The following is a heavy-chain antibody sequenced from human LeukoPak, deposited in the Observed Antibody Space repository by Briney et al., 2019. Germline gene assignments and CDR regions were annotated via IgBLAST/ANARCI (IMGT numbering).Heavy chain of an antibody. CDR2: IRYDGSNK. V-gene: IGHV3-30*02. CDR1: GFTFSSYG. J-gene: IGHJ4*02. D-gene: IGHD3-3*01. CDR3: AKVKERYDFWSGYQLDY. Sequence: GGSLRLSCAAYGFTFSSYGMHWVRQAPGKGLEWVAFIRYDGSNKYYADSVKGRFTISRDNSKNTLYLQMNSLRAEDTAVYYCAKVKERYDFWSGYQLDYWGQGTLVTVSS.